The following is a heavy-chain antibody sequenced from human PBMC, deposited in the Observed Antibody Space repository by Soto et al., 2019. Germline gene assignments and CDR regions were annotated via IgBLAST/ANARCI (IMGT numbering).Heavy chain of an antibody. Sequence: EGSLRLSCAASGFSFSSYGMHWVRQAPGKGLEWVAVIWYDGSNKYYADSVKGLFTISRDNSKSTLYLQMNSLRAEDTAVYYCARDHGDCSSTSCYGYYGMGVWVQGTTVTVTS. V-gene: IGHV3-33*01. J-gene: IGHJ6*02. CDR1: GFSFSSYG. CDR3: ARDHGDCSSTSCYGYYGMGV. CDR2: IWYDGSNK. D-gene: IGHD2-2*01.